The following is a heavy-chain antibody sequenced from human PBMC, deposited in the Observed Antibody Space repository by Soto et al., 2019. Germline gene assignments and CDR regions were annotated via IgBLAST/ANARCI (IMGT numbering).Heavy chain of an antibody. V-gene: IGHV1-18*01. CDR3: ARDLAVGLVDY. CDR1: GYTFTSYG. Sequence: QVQLVQSGAEVKKPGASVKVSCKASGYTFTSYGISWVRQAPGQGLEWMGWISAYDGNTKYEQKLQGRVPMTTDTSTSTAYMEVRSLRSDDTAVYYCARDLAVGLVDYWGQGTLVTVSS. CDR2: ISAYDGNT. D-gene: IGHD6-19*01. J-gene: IGHJ4*02.